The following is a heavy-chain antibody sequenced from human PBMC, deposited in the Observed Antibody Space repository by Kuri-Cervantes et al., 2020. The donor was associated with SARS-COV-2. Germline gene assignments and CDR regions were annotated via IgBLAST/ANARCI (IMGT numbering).Heavy chain of an antibody. V-gene: IGHV4-59*01. CDR2: VYYTGVA. Sequence: ESLKISCSVSSGSTSTFYWSWIRQFPGKRLEWIGYVYYTGVAKYNPSLKSRVTMSVDTSKNQFSLRLSSVTPADTAIYSCARGRPLVDYWGQGTLVTVSS. CDR3: ARGRPLVDY. J-gene: IGHJ4*02. CDR1: SGSTSTFY.